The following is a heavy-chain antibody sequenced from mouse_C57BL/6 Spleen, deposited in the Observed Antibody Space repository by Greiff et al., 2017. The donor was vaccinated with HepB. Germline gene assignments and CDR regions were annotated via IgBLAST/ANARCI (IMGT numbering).Heavy chain of an antibody. CDR3: TRLDDGYPYDAMDY. CDR2: IDPETGGT. V-gene: IGHV1-15*01. J-gene: IGHJ4*01. Sequence: VQLQQSGAELVRPGASVTLSCKASGYTFTDYEMHWVKQTPVHGLEWIGAIDPETGGTAYNQKFKGKAILTADKSSSTAYMELRSLTSEDSAVYYCTRLDDGYPYDAMDYWGQGTSVTVSS. D-gene: IGHD2-3*01. CDR1: GYTFTDYE.